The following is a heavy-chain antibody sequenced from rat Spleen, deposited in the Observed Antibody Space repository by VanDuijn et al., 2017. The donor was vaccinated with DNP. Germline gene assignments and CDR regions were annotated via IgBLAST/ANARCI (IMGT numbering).Heavy chain of an antibody. V-gene: IGHV5-19*01. Sequence: EVQLVESGGGLVQPGGSLKLSCAASGFNFRNYGMHWIRQAPTKGLEWVASISPSGANIYYRDSVRGRFTISRDNAKSTLYLQMDSLRSEDTATYYCARHNSGFDYWGQGVMVTVSS. D-gene: IGHD4-3*01. CDR1: GFNFRNYG. J-gene: IGHJ2*01. CDR3: ARHNSGFDY. CDR2: ISPSGANI.